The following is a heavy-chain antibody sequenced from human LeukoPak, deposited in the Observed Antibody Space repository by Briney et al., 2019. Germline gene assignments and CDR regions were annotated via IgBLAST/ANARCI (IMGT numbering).Heavy chain of an antibody. V-gene: IGHV3-21*01. Sequence: GGSLRLSCAASGFTFSSYSMNWVRQAPGKGLEWVSSISSSSSYIYYADSVKGRFTISRDNAKNSLYLQMNSLRAEDTAVYYCARGGPLYYDSSGYYNYFDYWGQGTLVTVSS. CDR3: ARGGPLYYDSSGYYNYFDY. J-gene: IGHJ4*02. CDR1: GFTFSSYS. CDR2: ISSSSSYI. D-gene: IGHD3-22*01.